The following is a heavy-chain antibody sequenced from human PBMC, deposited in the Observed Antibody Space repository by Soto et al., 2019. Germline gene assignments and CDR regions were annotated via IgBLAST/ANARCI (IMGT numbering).Heavy chain of an antibody. J-gene: IGHJ6*03. CDR2: ISAYNGNT. CDR1: GYTFTSYG. CDR3: ARYVGSGMVASPYYHYYMDV. D-gene: IGHD2-8*01. V-gene: IGHV1-18*01. Sequence: ASVKVSCKASGYTFTSYGISWVRQAPGQGLEWMGWISAYNGNTNYAQKLQGRVTMTTDTSTSTAYMELRSLRSDDTAVYYCARYVGSGMVASPYYHYYMDVWGKGTTVTFSS.